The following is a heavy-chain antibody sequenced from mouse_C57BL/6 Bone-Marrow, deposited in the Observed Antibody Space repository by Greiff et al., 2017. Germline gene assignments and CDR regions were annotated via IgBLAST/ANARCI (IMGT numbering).Heavy chain of an antibody. CDR3: ARTYYDGSSYVCWYFDV. Sequence: QVQLQQPGAELVKPGASVKMSCKASGYTFTSYWITWVKQRPGQGLEWIGDIYPGSGSTNYNEKFKSKATLTVDTSSSTAYMQLSSLTSEDSAVYYCARTYYDGSSYVCWYFDVWGTGTTVTVSS. CDR1: GYTFTSYW. V-gene: IGHV1-55*01. J-gene: IGHJ1*03. D-gene: IGHD1-1*01. CDR2: IYPGSGST.